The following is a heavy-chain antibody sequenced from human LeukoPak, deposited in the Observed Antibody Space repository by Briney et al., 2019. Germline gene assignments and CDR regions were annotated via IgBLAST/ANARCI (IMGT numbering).Heavy chain of an antibody. CDR3: AMSAVVVKNYFDY. D-gene: IGHD2-21*01. CDR1: GYTFNSYD. Sequence: SVKVSCKASGYTFNSYDISWVRQAPGQGLEWMGRIIPILGIANYAQKFQGRVTITADKSTSTAYMELSSLRSEDTAVYYCAMSAVVVKNYFDYWGQGTLVTVSS. CDR2: IIPILGIA. J-gene: IGHJ4*02. V-gene: IGHV1-69*04.